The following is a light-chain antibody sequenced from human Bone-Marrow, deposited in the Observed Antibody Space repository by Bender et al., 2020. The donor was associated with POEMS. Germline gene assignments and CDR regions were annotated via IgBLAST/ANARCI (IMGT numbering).Light chain of an antibody. V-gene: IGLV2-14*03. CDR2: DVS. CDR3: SSYTSGSTRVV. J-gene: IGLJ2*01. CDR1: TFDIGSYNY. Sequence: QSALTQPASVSGSPGQSIAISCTGTTFDIGSYNYVSWYQQHPGKAPKLMIYDVSSRPSGVSTRFSGSKYGNTASLTISGLQAEDEADYYCSSYTSGSTRVVFGGGTTLTVL.